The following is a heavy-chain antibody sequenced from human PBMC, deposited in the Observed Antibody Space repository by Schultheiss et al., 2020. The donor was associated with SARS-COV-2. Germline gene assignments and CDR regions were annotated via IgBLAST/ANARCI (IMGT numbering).Heavy chain of an antibody. CDR1: GFTFSSYE. V-gene: IGHV3-48*03. CDR2: ISSSGSTI. D-gene: IGHD2-2*01. CDR3: ARDRGLVPAALIDY. Sequence: GGSLRLSCAASGFTFSSYEMNWVRQAPGKGLEWVSYISSSGSTIYYADSVKGRFTISRDNAKNSLYLQMNSLRAEDTAVYYCARDRGLVPAALIDYWGQGTLVTVSS. J-gene: IGHJ4*02.